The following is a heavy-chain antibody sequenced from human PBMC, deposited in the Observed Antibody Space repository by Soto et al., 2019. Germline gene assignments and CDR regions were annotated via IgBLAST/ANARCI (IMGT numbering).Heavy chain of an antibody. Sequence: GASVKVSCKASGYSFTSYDINWVRQAPGKGLEWMGGFDPEDGETIYAQKFQGRVTMTEDTSTDTAYMELSSLRSEDTAVYYCARGRNDSSGYYPAWGQGTLVTVSS. D-gene: IGHD3-22*01. CDR3: ARGRNDSSGYYPA. J-gene: IGHJ5*02. V-gene: IGHV1-24*01. CDR1: GYSFTSYD. CDR2: FDPEDGET.